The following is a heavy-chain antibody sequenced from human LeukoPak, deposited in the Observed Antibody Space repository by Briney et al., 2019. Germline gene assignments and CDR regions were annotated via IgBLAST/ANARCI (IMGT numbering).Heavy chain of an antibody. Sequence: PGGSLRLSCAASGFTFSSYAMSWVRQAPGKGLEWVSAISGSGGSTYYADSVKGRFTTSRDNSKNALYLQMNSLRAEDTAVYYCAKDFWGLFDYWGQGTLVTVSS. CDR1: GFTFSSYA. D-gene: IGHD7-27*01. V-gene: IGHV3-23*01. CDR2: ISGSGGST. CDR3: AKDFWGLFDY. J-gene: IGHJ4*02.